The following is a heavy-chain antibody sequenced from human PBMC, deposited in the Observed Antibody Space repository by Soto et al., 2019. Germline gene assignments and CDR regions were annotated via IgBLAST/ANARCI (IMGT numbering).Heavy chain of an antibody. J-gene: IGHJ5*02. D-gene: IGHD3-10*01. V-gene: IGHV4-31*03. CDR3: AREEAVRIERWFDP. Sequence: SETLSLTCTVSGGSMSSVGSYWTWIRQHPGKGLGWIGYISYTGSTHYNPSFKSRVSISVATSQNQFTLKLSSVTAADTAVYYCAREEAVRIERWFDPWGQGTQVTVSS. CDR1: GGSMSSVGSY. CDR2: ISYTGST.